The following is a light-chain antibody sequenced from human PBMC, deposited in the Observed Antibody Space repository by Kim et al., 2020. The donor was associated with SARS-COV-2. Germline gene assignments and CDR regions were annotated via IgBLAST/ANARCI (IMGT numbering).Light chain of an antibody. J-gene: IGKJ4*01. CDR3: QQRSDWPLLT. V-gene: IGKV3-11*01. CDR2: DAS. CDR1: QSVSSY. Sequence: EIVLTQSPATLSLSPGERATLSCRASQSVSSYLAWYQQKPREAPRLLIYDASNRTTGIPARFSGSGSGTDFSLTISSLEPEDFAVYYWQQRSDWPLLTFGGGTKVDIK.